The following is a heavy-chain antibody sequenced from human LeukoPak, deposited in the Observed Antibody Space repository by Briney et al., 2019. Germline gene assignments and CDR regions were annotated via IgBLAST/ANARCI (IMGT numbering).Heavy chain of an antibody. V-gene: IGHV1-24*01. J-gene: IGHJ4*02. D-gene: IGHD3-22*01. CDR2: FDPEDGET. Sequence: ASVKVSCKVSGYTLTELSMHWVRQAPGKGLEWMGGFDPEDGETIYAQKFQGRVTMTEDTSTDTAYMELSSLRSEDTAVYYCTTPLYYYDSSGYSDYWGQGTLVTVSS. CDR1: GYTLTELS. CDR3: TTPLYYYDSSGYSDY.